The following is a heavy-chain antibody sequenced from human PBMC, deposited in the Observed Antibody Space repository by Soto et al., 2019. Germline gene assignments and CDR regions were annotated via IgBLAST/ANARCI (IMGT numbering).Heavy chain of an antibody. CDR3: AREEAYYDFWSGYYTGLDY. Sequence: QVQLVQSGAEVKKPGASVKVSCKASGYTFTSYGISWVRQAPGQGLEWMGWISAYNGNTNYAQKLQGRVTMTADTSTSTAYMELRSVRSDDTAVYYCAREEAYYDFWSGYYTGLDYWGQGTLVTVSS. D-gene: IGHD3-3*01. V-gene: IGHV1-18*01. J-gene: IGHJ4*02. CDR1: GYTFTSYG. CDR2: ISAYNGNT.